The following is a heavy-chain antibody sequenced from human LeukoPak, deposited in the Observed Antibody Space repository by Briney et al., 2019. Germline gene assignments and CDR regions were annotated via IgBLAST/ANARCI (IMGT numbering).Heavy chain of an antibody. CDR1: GFTFSSYW. V-gene: IGHV3-74*03. CDR3: AKLLTGGYSYGQNDC. CDR2: INGDGSNT. D-gene: IGHD5-18*01. J-gene: IGHJ4*02. Sequence: GGSLRLSCGASGFTFSSYWMHWVRQAPGKGLVWVSRINGDGSNTTYADSVKGRFTISRDNSKNTLYLQMNSLRAEDTAVYYCAKLLTGGYSYGQNDCWGQGTLVTVSS.